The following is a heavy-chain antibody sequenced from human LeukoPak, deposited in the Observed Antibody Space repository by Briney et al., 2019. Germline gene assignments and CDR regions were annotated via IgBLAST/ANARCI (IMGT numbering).Heavy chain of an antibody. J-gene: IGHJ6*03. CDR1: GFTVSSNY. Sequence: GGSLRLSCAASGFTVSSNYMSWVRQAPGKGLEWVSVIYSGGSTYYADSVKGRFTISRDNSKNTLYLQMNSLRAEDTAVYYCAEGPGYCTNGVCPMDYYYYYYMDVWGKGTTVTVSS. D-gene: IGHD2-8*01. CDR3: AEGPGYCTNGVCPMDYYYYYYMDV. V-gene: IGHV3-53*01. CDR2: IYSGGST.